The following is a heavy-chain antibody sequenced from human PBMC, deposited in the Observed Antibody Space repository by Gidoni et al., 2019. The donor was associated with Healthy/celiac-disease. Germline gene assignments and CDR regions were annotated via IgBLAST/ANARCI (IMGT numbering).Heavy chain of an antibody. CDR1: GFTFSSYS. V-gene: IGHV3-21*01. Sequence: EVQLVESGGGLVKPGGSLRLSCAASGFTFSSYSMNWVRQAPGKGLEWVSSISSSSSYIYYADSVKGRFTISRDNAKNSLYLQMNSLRAEDTAVYYCARDHVLLWFGGRGYYGMDVWGQGTTVTVSS. CDR2: ISSSSSYI. CDR3: ARDHVLLWFGGRGYYGMDV. D-gene: IGHD3-10*01. J-gene: IGHJ6*02.